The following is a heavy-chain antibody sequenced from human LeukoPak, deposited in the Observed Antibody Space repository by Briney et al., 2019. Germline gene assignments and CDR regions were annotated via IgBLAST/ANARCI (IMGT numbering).Heavy chain of an antibody. CDR2: IYSGGST. Sequence: TGGSLRLSCAASGFTVSSNYMSWVRQAPGKGLEWVSVIYSGGSTYYAASVKGRFTISRDNSKNTLYLQMNSLRAEDTAVYYCARVKTAMVDDAFDIWGQGTMVTVSS. CDR1: GFTVSSNY. CDR3: ARVKTAMVDDAFDI. D-gene: IGHD5-18*01. V-gene: IGHV3-53*01. J-gene: IGHJ3*02.